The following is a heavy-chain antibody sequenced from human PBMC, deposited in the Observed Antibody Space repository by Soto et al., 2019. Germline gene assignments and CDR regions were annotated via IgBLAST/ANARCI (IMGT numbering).Heavy chain of an antibody. Sequence: GGSLRLSCAASGFTFSSYSMNWVRQAPGKGLEWVSSISSSNSYIYYADSVKGRVTISRDNAKKSLYLQMNSPRAEDTAVYYCARDRADYSNYYYYYYMDVWGKGTTVTVSS. V-gene: IGHV3-21*01. CDR2: ISSSNSYI. CDR3: ARDRADYSNYYYYYYMDV. J-gene: IGHJ6*03. CDR1: GFTFSSYS. D-gene: IGHD4-4*01.